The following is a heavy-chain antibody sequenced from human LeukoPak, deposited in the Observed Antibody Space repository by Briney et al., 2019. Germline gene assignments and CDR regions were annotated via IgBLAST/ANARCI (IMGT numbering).Heavy chain of an antibody. CDR1: GFTFSGSA. CDR3: TRGSGSYEFDY. Sequence: GGSLRLSCAASGFTFSGSAMHWVRQASGKGLEWVGRIRSKANSYATAYAASVEGRFTISRDDSKNTAYLQMNSLKTEDTAVYYCTRGSGSYEFDYWGQGTLVTVSS. D-gene: IGHD1-26*01. CDR2: IRSKANSYAT. V-gene: IGHV3-73*01. J-gene: IGHJ4*02.